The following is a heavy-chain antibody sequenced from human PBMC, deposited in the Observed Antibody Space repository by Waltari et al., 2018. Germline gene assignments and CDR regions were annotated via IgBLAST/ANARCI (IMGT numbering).Heavy chain of an antibody. J-gene: IGHJ4*02. CDR3: ARSGYSSGYYHY. Sequence: EVQLVESGGGLVKPGGSLRLSCAASGFTFSSYSMNWVRQAPGKGREWVSSISSSSSYIYYADSVKGRFTISRDNAKNSLYLQMNSLRAEDTAVYYCARSGYSSGYYHYWGQGTLVTVSS. V-gene: IGHV3-21*01. CDR2: ISSSSSYI. CDR1: GFTFSSYS. D-gene: IGHD3-22*01.